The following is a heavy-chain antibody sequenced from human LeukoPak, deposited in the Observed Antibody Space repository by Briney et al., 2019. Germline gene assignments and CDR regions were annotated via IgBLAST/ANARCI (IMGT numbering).Heavy chain of an antibody. D-gene: IGHD6-13*01. CDR3: AKSGCKSSSPCYFDY. J-gene: IGHJ4*02. CDR2: IRGSGGST. CDR1: GFTFSSYA. Sequence: GGSLRLSCAASGFTFSSYAMSWVREAPGKGVEGVSAIRGSGGSTYYAESVKGRFTISRDNSKNTLYLQMNSLRAEDTAVYYCAKSGCKSSSPCYFDYWGQGTLITVSS. V-gene: IGHV3-23*01.